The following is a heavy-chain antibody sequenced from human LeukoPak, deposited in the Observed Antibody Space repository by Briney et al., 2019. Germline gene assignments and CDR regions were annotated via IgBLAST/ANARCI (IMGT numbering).Heavy chain of an antibody. CDR3: ANSQHYGGLYSNYHHGKDR. D-gene: IGHD4/OR15-4a*01. Sequence: PSETLSLTCAVYGGSFSGYYWSWIRQPPGKGLEWIGEINHSGSTNYNPSLKSRVTISVDTSKNQFSLKLSSVTAAYTAVYYCANSQHYGGLYSNYHHGKDRRGQGTTVTVSS. CDR2: INHSGST. J-gene: IGHJ6*02. CDR1: GGSFSGYY. V-gene: IGHV4-34*01.